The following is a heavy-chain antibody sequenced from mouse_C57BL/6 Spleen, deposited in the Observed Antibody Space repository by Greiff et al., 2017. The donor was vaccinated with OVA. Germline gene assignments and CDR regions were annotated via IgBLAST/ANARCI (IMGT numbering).Heavy chain of an antibody. D-gene: IGHD3-3*01. CDR2: IYPGDGDT. J-gene: IGHJ3*01. Sequence: QVHVKQSGAELVKPGASVKISCKASGYAFSSYWMNWVKQRPGKGLEWIGQIYPGDGDTNYNGKFKGKATLTADKSSSTAYMQLSSLTSEDSAVYFCARAGHVAYWGQGTLVTVSA. CDR3: ARAGHVAY. CDR1: GYAFSSYW. V-gene: IGHV1-80*01.